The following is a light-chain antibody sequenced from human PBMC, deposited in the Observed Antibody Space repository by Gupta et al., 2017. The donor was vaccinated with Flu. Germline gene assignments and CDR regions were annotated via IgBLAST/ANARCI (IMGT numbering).Light chain of an antibody. CDR1: QGISSY. V-gene: IGKV1-8*01. CDR2: AAS. CDR3: QHQYSSLGT. Sequence: AIRMTQSPSSFPASTGDRVTITWRASQGISSYLAWYQQKPGKAPKLLIYAASTVKSGVPSRFSGSGSGTDFTLTISGPQSEDFATYYCQHQYSSLGTFGQGTRMEIK. J-gene: IGKJ5*01.